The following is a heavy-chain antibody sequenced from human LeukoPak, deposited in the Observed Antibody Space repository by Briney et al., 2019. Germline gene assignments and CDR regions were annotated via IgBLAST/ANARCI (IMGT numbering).Heavy chain of an antibody. J-gene: IGHJ4*02. CDR1: GFTFSSSS. CDR2: ISSSSSII. Sequence: PGGSLRLSCAASGFTFSSSSMNWVRQAPGKGLEWVPYISSSSSIIYYADSVKGRFTISRDNAKNSLYLQMNSLRAEDTAVYYCARGPWYDILTGYSNFDYWGQGTLVTVSS. D-gene: IGHD3-9*01. CDR3: ARGPWYDILTGYSNFDY. V-gene: IGHV3-48*04.